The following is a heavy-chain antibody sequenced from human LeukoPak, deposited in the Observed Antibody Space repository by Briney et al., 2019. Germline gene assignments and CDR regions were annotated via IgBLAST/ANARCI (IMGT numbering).Heavy chain of an antibody. D-gene: IGHD5-18*01. Sequence: GGSLRLSCAASGFTFSGYEIHWVRQAAGKGLEWVSDIRPSDGATYYADSVKGRFTISRDNAKNSLYLQMNSLRAEDTAVYYCARDFLPRGYSYGTSYWGQGTLVTVSS. J-gene: IGHJ4*02. CDR1: GFTFSGYE. CDR2: IRPSDGAT. V-gene: IGHV3-48*03. CDR3: ARDFLPRGYSYGTSY.